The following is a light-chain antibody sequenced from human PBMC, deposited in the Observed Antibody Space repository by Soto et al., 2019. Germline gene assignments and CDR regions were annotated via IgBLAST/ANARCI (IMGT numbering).Light chain of an antibody. Sequence: QSVLTQPASVSGSPGQSITISCTGTSSDVGGYNYVSWYQQHPGKAPKLMIYEVSNRPSGVSNRFSGSRSGNTASLTVSGLQAEDETDYYCCSYAGSSTYVFGTGTKVTVL. CDR2: EVS. CDR3: CSYAGSSTYV. CDR1: SSDVGGYNY. J-gene: IGLJ1*01. V-gene: IGLV2-23*02.